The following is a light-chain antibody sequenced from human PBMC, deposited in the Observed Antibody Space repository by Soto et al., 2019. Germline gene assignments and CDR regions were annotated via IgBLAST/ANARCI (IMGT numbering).Light chain of an antibody. CDR3: SSYGGDNNWGV. Sequence: QSALTQPPSASGSPGQSVTISCTGTSSDVGAYNYVSWYQQHPGKTPKLMIYEVTKRPSGVPDRFSGSKSGNTASLTVSGLQAEDEADYCCSSYGGDNNWGVFGGGTKLTVL. CDR1: SSDVGAYNY. J-gene: IGLJ2*01. CDR2: EVT. V-gene: IGLV2-8*01.